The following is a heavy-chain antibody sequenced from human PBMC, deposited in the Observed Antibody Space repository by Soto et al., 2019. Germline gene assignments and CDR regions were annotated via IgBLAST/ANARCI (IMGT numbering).Heavy chain of an antibody. J-gene: IGHJ4*02. V-gene: IGHV3-30*03. D-gene: IGHD6-19*01. CDR2: ISYDGSNK. CDR3: ARGSGWYPPFDY. CDR1: GFTFSSYG. Sequence: GGSLRLSCAASGFTFSSYGMHWVRQAPGKGLEGGAVISYDGSNKYYAHSVKGRFTISRDNSKNTLYLQMKGLRSEVTAVYYCARGSGWYPPFDYWGQGTLVTVSS.